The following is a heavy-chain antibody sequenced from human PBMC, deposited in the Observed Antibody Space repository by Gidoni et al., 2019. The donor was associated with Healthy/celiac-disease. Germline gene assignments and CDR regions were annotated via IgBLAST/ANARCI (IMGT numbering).Heavy chain of an antibody. CDR3: ASSTSVLWFDP. V-gene: IGHV4-39*01. D-gene: IGHD2-2*01. Sequence: NPSLKSRVTISVDTSKNQFSLKLSSVTAADTAVYYCASSTSVLWFDPWGQGTLVTVSS. J-gene: IGHJ5*02.